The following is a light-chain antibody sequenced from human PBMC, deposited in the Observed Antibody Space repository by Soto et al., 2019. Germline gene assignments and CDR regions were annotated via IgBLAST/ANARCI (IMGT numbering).Light chain of an antibody. Sequence: EIVLTQSPATLSLSPGERATLSSRASQSVSSYFAWYQQKPGQAPRLLLYDASNRATSIPARFSGSGSGKDFTLTISSVEHEDLAVYYCQQRSNWSPGYTFGQGTKLEIK. CDR1: QSVSSY. V-gene: IGKV3-11*01. CDR2: DAS. CDR3: QQRSNWSPGYT. J-gene: IGKJ2*01.